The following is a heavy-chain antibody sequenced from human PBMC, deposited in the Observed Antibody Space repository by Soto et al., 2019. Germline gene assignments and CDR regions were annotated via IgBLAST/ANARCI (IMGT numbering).Heavy chain of an antibody. J-gene: IGHJ4*02. Sequence: PSETLSLTCAVYGGSFSGYYWSWIRQPPGKGLEWIGEINHSGSTNYNPSLKSRATISVDTSKNQFSLKLSSVTAADTAVYYCARRVREDIVVVVAATVIAGYFDYWGQGTLVTVSS. CDR1: GGSFSGYY. CDR2: INHSGST. D-gene: IGHD2-15*01. V-gene: IGHV4-34*01. CDR3: ARRVREDIVVVVAATVIAGYFDY.